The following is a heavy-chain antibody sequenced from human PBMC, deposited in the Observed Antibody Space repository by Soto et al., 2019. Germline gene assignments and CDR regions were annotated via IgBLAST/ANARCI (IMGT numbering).Heavy chain of an antibody. Sequence: QVQLVESGGGVVQPGRSLRLSCAASGFNFRSYGMHWVRQAPGKGLEWVAVIWYDGSEKYYADSVKGRFAISKDNSKYTLYLEMNSLRADDTAVYYCATHRGNYPRGYFDYWGQGTLVTVSS. V-gene: IGHV3-33*01. CDR1: GFNFRSYG. CDR2: IWYDGSEK. CDR3: ATHRGNYPRGYFDY. D-gene: IGHD1-7*01. J-gene: IGHJ4*02.